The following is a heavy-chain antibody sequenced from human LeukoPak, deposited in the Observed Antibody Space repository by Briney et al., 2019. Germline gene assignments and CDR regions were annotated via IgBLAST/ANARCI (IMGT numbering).Heavy chain of an antibody. CDR1: GFTFSSYA. CDR2: ISYDGSNK. Sequence: GRSLRLSCAASGFTFSSYAMHWVRQAPGKGLEGVAVISYDGSNKYYADSVKGRFTISRDNSKNTLYLQMNSLRAEDTAVYYCARDRGFGESGPYYYGMDVWGQGTTVTVSS. CDR3: ARDRGFGESGPYYYGMDV. D-gene: IGHD3-10*01. J-gene: IGHJ6*02. V-gene: IGHV3-30-3*01.